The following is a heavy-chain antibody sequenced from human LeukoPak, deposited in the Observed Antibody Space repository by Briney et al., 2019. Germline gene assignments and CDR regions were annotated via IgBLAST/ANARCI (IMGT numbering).Heavy chain of an antibody. Sequence: SETLSLTRTVSGGSISSYYWSWIRQPPGKGLEWIGYIYHSGSTYYNPSLKSRVTISVDTSKNQFSLKLSSVTAADTAVYYCASFARRLWGPASYYFDYWGRGTLVTVSS. D-gene: IGHD3-16*01. CDR1: GGSISSYY. J-gene: IGHJ4*02. CDR2: IYHSGST. CDR3: ASFARRLWGPASYYFDY. V-gene: IGHV4-59*01.